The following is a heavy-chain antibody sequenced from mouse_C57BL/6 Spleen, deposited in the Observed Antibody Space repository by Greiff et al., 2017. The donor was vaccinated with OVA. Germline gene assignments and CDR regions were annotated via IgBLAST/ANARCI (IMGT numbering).Heavy chain of an antibody. D-gene: IGHD2-3*01. V-gene: IGHV1-66*01. CDR1: GYSFTSYY. CDR3: AGGYYWFAY. J-gene: IGHJ3*01. CDR2: IYPGSGNT. Sequence: VQLKQSGPELVKPGASVKISCKASGYSFTSYYIHWVKQRPGQGLEWIGWIYPGSGNTKYNEKFKGKATLTADTSSSTAYMQLSSLTSEDSAVYYCAGGYYWFAYWGQGTLVTVSA.